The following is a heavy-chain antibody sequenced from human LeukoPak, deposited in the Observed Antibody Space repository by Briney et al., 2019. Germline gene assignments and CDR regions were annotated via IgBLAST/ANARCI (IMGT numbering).Heavy chain of an antibody. D-gene: IGHD3-9*01. CDR3: ARDLNYVTLGYDILADIGYYFDY. V-gene: IGHV1-18*01. Sequence: ASVKVSCKPSGYTFTTYGISWVRQAPGQGLQWLGWISPHNGNTEYAQELKGRVTMTTDTSTSTAYLELRSLRSDDTAIYYCARDLNYVTLGYDILADIGYYFDYWGQGSLVTVSS. J-gene: IGHJ4*02. CDR2: ISPHNGNT. CDR1: GYTFTTYG.